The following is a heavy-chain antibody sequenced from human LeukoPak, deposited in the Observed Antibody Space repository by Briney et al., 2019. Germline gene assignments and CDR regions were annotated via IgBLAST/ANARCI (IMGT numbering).Heavy chain of an antibody. V-gene: IGHV1-8*01. CDR3: ARPLGSSSWTLFDY. CDR1: GYTFTSYD. Sequence: GASVKVSCKASGYTFTSYDINWVRQATGQGLEWMGWMNPNSGNTGYAQKFQGRVTMTRNTSISTAYMELSSLRSEDTAVYYCARPLGSSSWTLFDYWGQGTLVTVSS. J-gene: IGHJ4*02. D-gene: IGHD6-13*01. CDR2: MNPNSGNT.